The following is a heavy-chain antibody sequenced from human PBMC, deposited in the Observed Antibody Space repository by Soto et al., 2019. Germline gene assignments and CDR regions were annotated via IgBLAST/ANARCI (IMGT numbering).Heavy chain of an antibody. CDR2: IWYDGSNK. CDR1: GFTFSSYG. CDR3: ARDEVGLFDY. J-gene: IGHJ4*02. V-gene: IGHV3-33*01. D-gene: IGHD1-26*01. Sequence: QVQLVESGGGVVQPGRSLRLSCAASGFTFSSYGMHWVRQAPGKGLEWVAVIWYDGSNKYYADSVKGRFTISRDNSKNTLCLQMNSLRAEETAVYYCARDEVGLFDYWGQGNLVTVTS.